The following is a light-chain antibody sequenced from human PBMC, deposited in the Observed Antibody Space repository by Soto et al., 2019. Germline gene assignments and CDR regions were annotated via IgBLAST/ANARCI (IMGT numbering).Light chain of an antibody. Sequence: EIVLTQSPATLSLSPGERATLSCRASQSVGTYLVWYQQKPGQAPRLLIYGASSRATGIPDRFSGSGSGTDFTLTISRLEPEDFAVYYCQQYGSSSWTFGQGTKVDIK. CDR1: QSVGTY. V-gene: IGKV3-20*01. J-gene: IGKJ1*01. CDR2: GAS. CDR3: QQYGSSSWT.